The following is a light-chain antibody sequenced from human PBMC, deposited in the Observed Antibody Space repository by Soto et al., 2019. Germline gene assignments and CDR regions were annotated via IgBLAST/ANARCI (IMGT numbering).Light chain of an antibody. CDR1: SSDVGSYKF. V-gene: IGLV2-23*03. CDR3: CSYAGGSNV. Sequence: QSALTQPASVSGSPGQSITISCTGTSSDVGSYKFVSWYQQYPGKAPKLMIYEGSKRPSGVSDRFSGSKSGNTASLTISGLQAEDEADYFCCSYAGGSNVFGVGTKLTVL. CDR2: EGS. J-gene: IGLJ1*01.